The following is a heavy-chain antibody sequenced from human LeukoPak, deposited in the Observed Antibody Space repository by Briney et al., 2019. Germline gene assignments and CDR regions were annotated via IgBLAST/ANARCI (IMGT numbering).Heavy chain of an antibody. Sequence: GEALKISCKGSGYSFTSYWIAWLRQLPGKGLEWMGIIYPGDSYTTYSPSFQGQVTISADKSISTAYLQWRSLKASDTAMYYCARRSGSDALDIWGQGTMVTVSS. V-gene: IGHV5-51*01. D-gene: IGHD3-10*01. J-gene: IGHJ3*02. CDR2: IYPGDSYT. CDR3: ARRSGSDALDI. CDR1: GYSFTSYW.